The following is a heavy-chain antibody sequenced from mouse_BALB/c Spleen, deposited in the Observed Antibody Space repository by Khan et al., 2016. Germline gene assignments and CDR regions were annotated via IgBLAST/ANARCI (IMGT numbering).Heavy chain of an antibody. D-gene: IGHD2-14*01. Sequence: VRLQQSGPGLVKPSQSLSLTCTVTGYSITSDYAWNWIRQFPGNKLEWMGYISYSGSTSYNPSLKSRISITRDTSKNQFFLQLNSVTTEDTATYYCARNGNRYERTWFAYWGQGTLVTVSA. CDR2: ISYSGST. V-gene: IGHV3-2*02. CDR1: GYSITSDYA. CDR3: ARNGNRYERTWFAY. J-gene: IGHJ3*01.